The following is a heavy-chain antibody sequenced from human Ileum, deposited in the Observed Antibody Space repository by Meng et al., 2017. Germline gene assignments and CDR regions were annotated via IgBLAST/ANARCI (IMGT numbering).Heavy chain of an antibody. CDR2: INPNSGGT. V-gene: IGHV1-2*06. CDR1: GYTFTGYY. Sequence: ASVKVSCKASGYTFTGYYMRWVRQAPGQGLEWMGRINPNSGGTNYAQKFQGRVTMTRDTYISTDYMGLSRLRSDDTAVYYCAGWFGEGFGGMDVWGQGTTVTVSS. CDR3: AGWFGEGFGGMDV. D-gene: IGHD3-10*01. J-gene: IGHJ6*02.